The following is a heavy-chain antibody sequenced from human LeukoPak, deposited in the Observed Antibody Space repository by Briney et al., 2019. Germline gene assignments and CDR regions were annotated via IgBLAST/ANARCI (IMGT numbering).Heavy chain of an antibody. J-gene: IGHJ1*01. Sequence: SETLSLTCTVSGGSISSGDYYWSWIHQPPGKGLEWIGYIYYSGSTNYNPSLKSRVTISVDTSKNQFSLKLSSVTAADTAVYYCAIFIAAAGTGYFQHWGQGTLVTVSS. V-gene: IGHV4-61*08. CDR3: AIFIAAAGTGYFQH. CDR2: IYYSGST. CDR1: GGSISSGDYY. D-gene: IGHD6-13*01.